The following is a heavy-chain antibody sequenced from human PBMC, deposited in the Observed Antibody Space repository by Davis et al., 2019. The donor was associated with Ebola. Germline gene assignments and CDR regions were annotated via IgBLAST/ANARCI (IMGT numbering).Heavy chain of an antibody. CDR2: IYPDDSDT. V-gene: IGHV5-51*01. Sequence: GESLKISCQGSGYTFTNYWIGWVRQMPGKGLEWMGIIYPDDSDTRYSPSFQGPVTISVDKSISTAYLQWSLKASDTAMYYCARQIKQSGYYGHDAFDIWGQGTMVTVSS. D-gene: IGHD3-22*01. CDR1: GYTFTNYW. CDR3: ARQIKQSGYYGHDAFDI. J-gene: IGHJ3*02.